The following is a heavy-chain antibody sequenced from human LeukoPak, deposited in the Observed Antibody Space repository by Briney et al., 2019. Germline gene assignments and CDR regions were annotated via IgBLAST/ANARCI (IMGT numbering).Heavy chain of an antibody. CDR3: ARVRVGWFDP. Sequence: PGGSLRLSCAASGFTVSSNYMSWVRQAPGKELEWVSVIYSGGSTYYADSVKGRFTISRDNSKNTLYLQMNSLRAEDTAVYYCARVRVGWFDPWGQGTLVTVSS. J-gene: IGHJ5*02. CDR1: GFTVSSNY. CDR2: IYSGGST. V-gene: IGHV3-66*01.